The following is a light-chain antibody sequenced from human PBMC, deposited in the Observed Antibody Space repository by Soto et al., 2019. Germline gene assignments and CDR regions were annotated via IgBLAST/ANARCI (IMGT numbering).Light chain of an antibody. CDR2: GTS. Sequence: EVVLTHSPGTLALSPGERATLSSRASQSVSSSYLAWYQQKPGQAPRLLIYGTSSRATGIPDRFSGSGSGTDFTLTISRLEPEDFAVYYCQQYGSSSWTFGQGTKV. V-gene: IGKV3-20*01. CDR3: QQYGSSSWT. CDR1: QSVSSSY. J-gene: IGKJ1*01.